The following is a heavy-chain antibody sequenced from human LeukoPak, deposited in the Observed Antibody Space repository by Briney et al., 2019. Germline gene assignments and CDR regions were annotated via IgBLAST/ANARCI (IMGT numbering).Heavy chain of an antibody. V-gene: IGHV1-69*05. CDR1: GGTVGSYA. CDR3: ARSGGYSYGYDY. J-gene: IGHJ4*02. CDR2: IIPIFGTA. D-gene: IGHD5-18*01. Sequence: SVKVSCKASGGTVGSYAISWVRQAPGQGLEWMGGIIPIFGTANYAQKFQGRVTITTDESTSTAYMELSSLRSEDTAVYYCARSGGYSYGYDYWGQGTLVTVSS.